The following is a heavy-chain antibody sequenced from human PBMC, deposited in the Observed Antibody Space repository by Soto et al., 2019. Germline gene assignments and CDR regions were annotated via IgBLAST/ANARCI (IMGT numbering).Heavy chain of an antibody. V-gene: IGHV3-23*01. D-gene: IGHD3-22*01. CDR3: AKGDYYDSSGPTLHN. CDR1: GFTFSSYA. Sequence: GGSLRLSCAASGFTFSSYAMSWVRQARGKGLEWVSAIRGSGGSTYYADCVKGRFTISRDNSKNTLYLQMNSLRAEDTAVYYCAKGDYYDSSGPTLHNSGQGTMVTVSS. J-gene: IGHJ3*02. CDR2: IRGSGGST.